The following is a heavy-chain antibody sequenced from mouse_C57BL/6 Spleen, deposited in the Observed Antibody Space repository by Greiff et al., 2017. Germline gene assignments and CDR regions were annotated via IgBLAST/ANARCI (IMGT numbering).Heavy chain of an antibody. D-gene: IGHD4-1*01. Sequence: EVQLQESGAELVKPGASVKLSCTASGFNIKDYYMHWVKQRTEQGLEWIGRIDPEAGDTKYALKFQGKATITADTSSNTAYLQLSSLTSEDTAVYYCARETAPHWDYWGQGTTLTVSS. J-gene: IGHJ2*01. V-gene: IGHV14-2*01. CDR2: IDPEAGDT. CDR1: GFNIKDYY. CDR3: ARETAPHWDY.